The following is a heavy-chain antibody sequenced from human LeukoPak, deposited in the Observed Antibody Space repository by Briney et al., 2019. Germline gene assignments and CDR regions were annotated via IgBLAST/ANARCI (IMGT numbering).Heavy chain of an antibody. V-gene: IGHV3-21*01. J-gene: IGHJ4*02. Sequence: GGSLRLSCAASGFTFSSHGMNWVRQAPGKGLEWVSGISGSGGNTYYADSVKGRFTISRDNAKNSLYLQMNSLRAEDTAVYYCARDLQVGALYYFDYWGQGTLVTVSS. CDR1: GFTFSSHG. CDR3: ARDLQVGALYYFDY. CDR2: ISGSGGNT. D-gene: IGHD1-26*01.